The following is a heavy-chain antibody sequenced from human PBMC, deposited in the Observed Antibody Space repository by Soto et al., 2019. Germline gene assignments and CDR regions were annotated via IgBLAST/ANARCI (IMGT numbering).Heavy chain of an antibody. Sequence: PSETLSLTCTVSGGSVSANSYYWNWIRLPPGKGLEWIGYIYYSGTTNYNPSLKSRVTISVDTSKNQFSLKLSSVTAADTAVYYCARYSGRYSYNWFDPWGQGTLVTVSS. CDR1: GGSVSANSYY. CDR3: ARYSGRYSYNWFDP. CDR2: IYYSGTT. V-gene: IGHV4-61*01. J-gene: IGHJ5*02. D-gene: IGHD1-26*01.